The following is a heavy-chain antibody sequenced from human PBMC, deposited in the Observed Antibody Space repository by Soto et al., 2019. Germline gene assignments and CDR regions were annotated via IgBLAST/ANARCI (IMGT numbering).Heavy chain of an antibody. CDR1: GFDFSNYV. Sequence: QVQLVESGGRVVQPGRSLRLSCAASGFDFSNYVLHWVRQAPGKGLEWVAVMSFDGSDIYYADSVKGRFTISRDNSKNKLYLQMNNLRPEDTAVYYCAKVREDIVLLVALDYWGQGTLVTVSS. J-gene: IGHJ4*02. CDR2: MSFDGSDI. D-gene: IGHD2-8*01. V-gene: IGHV3-30*18. CDR3: AKVREDIVLLVALDY.